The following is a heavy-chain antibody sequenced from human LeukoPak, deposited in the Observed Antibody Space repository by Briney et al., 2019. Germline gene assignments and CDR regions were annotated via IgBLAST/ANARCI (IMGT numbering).Heavy chain of an antibody. CDR2: ISSSSSTI. CDR1: GFTFSSYS. CDR3: ARRHDYGDY. V-gene: IGHV3-48*01. J-gene: IGHJ4*02. Sequence: GGSLRLSCAASGFTFSSYSMNWVRQAPGKGLEWVSYISSSSSTIYCADSVKGRSTISRDNAKNSLYLQMNSLRAEDTAVYYCARRHDYGDYWGQGTLVTVSS.